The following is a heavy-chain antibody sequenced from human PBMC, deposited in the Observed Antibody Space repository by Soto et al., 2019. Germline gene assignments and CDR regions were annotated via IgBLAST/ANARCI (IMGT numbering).Heavy chain of an antibody. Sequence: GGSLILSCAASGFTFSSYAMSWVRQAPGKGLEWVSAISGSGGSTYYADSVKGRFTISRDNSKNTLYLQMNSLRAEDTAVYYCAKAGTYSIAVAGPNFDYWGQGTLVTVSS. CDR1: GFTFSSYA. CDR2: ISGSGGST. D-gene: IGHD6-19*01. V-gene: IGHV3-23*01. CDR3: AKAGTYSIAVAGPNFDY. J-gene: IGHJ4*02.